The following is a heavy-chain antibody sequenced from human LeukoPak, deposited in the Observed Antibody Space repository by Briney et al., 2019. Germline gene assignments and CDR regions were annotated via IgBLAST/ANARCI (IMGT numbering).Heavy chain of an antibody. CDR1: GFTVSSNY. V-gene: IGHV3-53*01. D-gene: IGHD6-19*01. J-gene: IGHJ5*02. CDR3: AREIPTSSGWYPGWFDP. Sequence: PGGSLRLSCAASGFTVSSNYMSWVRQAPGKGLEWVSVIYSGGSTYYADSVKGRFTISRDNSKNTLYLQMNSLRAEDTAVYYCAREIPTSSGWYPGWFDPWGQGTLVTVSS. CDR2: IYSGGST.